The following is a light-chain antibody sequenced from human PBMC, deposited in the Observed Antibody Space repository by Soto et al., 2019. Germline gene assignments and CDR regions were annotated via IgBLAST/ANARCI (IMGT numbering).Light chain of an antibody. Sequence: QSVLTQSPSASASLGASVKLTCTLSSGHSTYTIAWHQQQPEKGPRYLMNINSDGSHTKGDGIPDRFSGSSSGAERYLTISSLQSEDEADYYRQTWGTGYAVFGGGTQLTVL. CDR1: SGHSTYT. CDR3: QTWGTGYAV. J-gene: IGLJ7*01. CDR2: INSDGSH. V-gene: IGLV4-69*01.